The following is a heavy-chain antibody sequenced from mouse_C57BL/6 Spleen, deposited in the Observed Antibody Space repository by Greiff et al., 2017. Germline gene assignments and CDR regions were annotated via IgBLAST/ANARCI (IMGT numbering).Heavy chain of an antibody. Sequence: EVKLMESGGGLVKPGGSLKLSCAASGFTFSDYGMHWVRQAPEQGLEWVAYISSGSSTIYYADTVKGRFTISRDNAKNTLFLQMTSLRSEDTAMYYCARCYDYDGYYAMDYWGQGTSVTVSS. V-gene: IGHV5-17*01. CDR1: GFTFSDYG. CDR2: ISSGSSTI. CDR3: ARCYDYDGYYAMDY. D-gene: IGHD2-4*01. J-gene: IGHJ4*01.